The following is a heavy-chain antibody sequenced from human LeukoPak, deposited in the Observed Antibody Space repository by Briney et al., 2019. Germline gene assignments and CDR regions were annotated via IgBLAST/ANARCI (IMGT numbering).Heavy chain of an antibody. V-gene: IGHV3-7*01. CDR2: IKEDGSEK. D-gene: IGHD5-18*01. CDR3: ATSLDSAMNT. J-gene: IGHJ4*02. Sequence: GGSLRLSCAASGFTFSSYWMSWVRQAPGKGLEWVANIKEDGSEKYYVDSVKGRFTISRDNARNSLYLQMNSLSAEDTAVYYCATSLDSAMNTGGQGILVTVSS. CDR1: GFTFSSYW.